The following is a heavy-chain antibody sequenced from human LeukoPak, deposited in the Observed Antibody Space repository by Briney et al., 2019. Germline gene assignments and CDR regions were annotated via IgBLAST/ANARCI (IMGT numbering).Heavy chain of an antibody. CDR2: ITTSDGNT. Sequence: GGSLTLSCAASGFTFSSYTMIWVPQAPGKGLEWVSTITTSDGNTYYADSVKVRFTASRDNSKNTLFLQINSLRAEDTAVYYCAKDRWGSSKFFHSWGEGTLVSVSS. D-gene: IGHD2-21*01. CDR3: AKDRWGSSKFFHS. CDR1: GFTFSSYT. V-gene: IGHV3-23*01. J-gene: IGHJ4*02.